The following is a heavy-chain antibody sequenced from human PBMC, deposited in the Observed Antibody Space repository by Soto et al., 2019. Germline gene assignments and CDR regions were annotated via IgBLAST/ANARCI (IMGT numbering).Heavy chain of an antibody. CDR1: GFSFNSYV. D-gene: IGHD2-2*01. CDR2: ISSSSIII. CDR3: ARDRYCSSTSCYPLDY. J-gene: IGHJ4*02. Sequence: EVQLVESGGGLVKPGESLRLSCAASGFSFNSYVMNWVRQAPEKGLEWVSSISSSSIIIHYADSVKGRFTISRDNAKNSLYLQMNSLTAEDTAIYYCARDRYCSSTSCYPLDYWGQGTLVTVSS. V-gene: IGHV3-21*01.